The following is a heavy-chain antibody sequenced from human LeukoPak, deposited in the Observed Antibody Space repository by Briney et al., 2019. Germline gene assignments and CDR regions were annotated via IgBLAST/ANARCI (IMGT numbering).Heavy chain of an antibody. Sequence: GGSLRLSCAASGFTFSSYDMHWVRQATGKGLEWVSAIGTAGDTYYPGPVKGRFTISRENAKNSLYLQMNSLRAEDTAVYYCAIIPRAAAGPSARSPFHYWGQGTLVTVSS. CDR1: GFTFSSYD. D-gene: IGHD6-13*01. J-gene: IGHJ4*02. CDR3: AIIPRAAAGPSARSPFHY. V-gene: IGHV3-13*01. CDR2: IGTAGDT.